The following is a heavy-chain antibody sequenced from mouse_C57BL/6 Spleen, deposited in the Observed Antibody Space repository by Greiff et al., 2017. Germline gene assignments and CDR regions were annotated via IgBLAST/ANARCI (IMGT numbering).Heavy chain of an antibody. CDR3: ARREDHYYGSSYGAMDY. V-gene: IGHV1-22*01. D-gene: IGHD1-1*01. Sequence: EVQLQQSGPELVKPGASVKMSCKASGYTFTDYNMHWVKQSHGKSLEWIGYINPNNGGTSYNQKFKGKATLTVNKSSSTAYMELRSLTSEDTAVYYCARREDHYYGSSYGAMDYWGQGTSVTVSS. J-gene: IGHJ4*01. CDR1: GYTFTDYN. CDR2: INPNNGGT.